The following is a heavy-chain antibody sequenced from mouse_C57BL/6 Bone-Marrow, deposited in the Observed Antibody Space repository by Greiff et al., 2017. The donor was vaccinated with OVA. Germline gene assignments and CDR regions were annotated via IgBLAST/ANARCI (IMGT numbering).Heavy chain of an antibody. CDR3: ARWGLRHFDY. CDR2: INPSTGGT. D-gene: IGHD1-2*01. Sequence: EVQLQQSGPELVKPGASVKISCKASGYSFTGYYMNWVKQSPEKSLEWIGEINPSTGGTTYNQKFKAKATLTVDKSSSTAYMQLKGLTSEDSAVYYCARWGLRHFDYWGQGTTLTVSS. CDR1: GYSFTGYY. V-gene: IGHV1-42*01. J-gene: IGHJ2*01.